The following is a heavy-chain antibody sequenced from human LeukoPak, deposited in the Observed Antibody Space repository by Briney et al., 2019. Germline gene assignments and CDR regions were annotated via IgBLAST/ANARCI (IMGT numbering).Heavy chain of an antibody. D-gene: IGHD6-19*01. Sequence: GGSLRLSCAASGFTFSNAWMSWVRQAPGKGLEWDGRIKSKTDGGTTDYAAPVKGRFTISRDDSKNTLYLQMNSLKTEDTAVYYCTTEEVAVAGYDYWGQGTLVTVSS. CDR1: GFTFSNAW. J-gene: IGHJ4*02. CDR3: TTEEVAVAGYDY. CDR2: IKSKTDGGTT. V-gene: IGHV3-15*01.